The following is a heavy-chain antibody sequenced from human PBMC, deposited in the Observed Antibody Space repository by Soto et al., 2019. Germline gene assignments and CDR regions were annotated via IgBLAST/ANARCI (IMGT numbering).Heavy chain of an antibody. V-gene: IGHV3-53*04. J-gene: IGHJ2*01. Sequence: EVQLVESGGGLVQPGGSLRLSCAASGFTVSSNYMSWVRQAPGKGLEWVSVIYSGGSTYYADSVKGRFTISRHNSNNTLYLQKDSLRAEDTAVYYCARGSYGDLKVWNFDQWGRGTLVTVSS. CDR2: IYSGGST. CDR3: ARGSYGDLKVWNFDQ. D-gene: IGHD4-17*01. CDR1: GFTVSSNY.